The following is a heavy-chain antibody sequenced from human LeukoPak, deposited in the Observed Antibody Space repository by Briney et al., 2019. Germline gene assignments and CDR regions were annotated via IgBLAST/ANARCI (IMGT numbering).Heavy chain of an antibody. Sequence: SETLSLTCTVSGGSISSYYWSWIRQPPGKGLEWIGYIYYSGSTNYNPSLKSRVTISVDMSKNQFSLKLSTVTAADTTVYYCAGPRVTTAYYFDYWGQGTLVTVSS. J-gene: IGHJ4*02. CDR3: AGPRVTTAYYFDY. CDR2: IYYSGST. D-gene: IGHD1-1*01. V-gene: IGHV4-59*12. CDR1: GGSISSYY.